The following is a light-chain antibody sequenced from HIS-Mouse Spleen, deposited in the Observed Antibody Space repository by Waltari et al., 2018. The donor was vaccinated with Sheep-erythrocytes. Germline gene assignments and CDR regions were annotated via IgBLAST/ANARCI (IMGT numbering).Light chain of an antibody. J-gene: IGLJ1*01. V-gene: IGLV2-11*01. CDR2: DVS. CDR1: SSDVGGYNY. CDR3: CSYAGSYNHV. Sequence: QSALTQSRSVSGSPGQSVTISCTGTSSDVGGYNYVSWYQQHPGKAPKLMIYDVSTLPSGVPDRLSGSKSGNTASLTISGLQAEDEADYYCCSYAGSYNHVFATGTKVTVL.